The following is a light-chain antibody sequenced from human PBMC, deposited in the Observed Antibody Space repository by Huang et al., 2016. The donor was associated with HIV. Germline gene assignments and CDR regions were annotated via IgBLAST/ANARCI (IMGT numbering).Light chain of an antibody. CDR1: QSIRSY. CDR3: QQSYNMPRT. CDR2: DAS. V-gene: IGKV1-39*01. J-gene: IGKJ2*01. Sequence: DIQMTQSPSSLSASVGDRVTITCRASQSIRSYLNWYQQKPGKAPKLLIYDASSLQSGVPSRFSGSGSGTDFTLSISSLQPEDFATYYCQQSYNMPRTFGQGTKLEIK.